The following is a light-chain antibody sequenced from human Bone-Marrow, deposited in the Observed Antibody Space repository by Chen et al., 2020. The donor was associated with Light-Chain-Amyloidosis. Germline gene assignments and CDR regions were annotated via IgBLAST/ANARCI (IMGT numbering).Light chain of an antibody. J-gene: IGLJ1*01. CDR2: EVT. CDR1: SSDVGGDNH. V-gene: IGLV2-14*01. Sequence: QSALTQPASGSGSPGQPITTPGPGTSSDVGGDNHVSWYQQPPDKAPKLMIYEVTNRPSWVPDRFSGSKSDNTASLTISGLQTEDEADYFCSSYTITNTLVFGSGTRVTVL. CDR3: SSYTITNTLV.